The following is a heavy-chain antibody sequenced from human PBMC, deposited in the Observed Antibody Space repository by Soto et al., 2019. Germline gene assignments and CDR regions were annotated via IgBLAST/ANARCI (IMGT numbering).Heavy chain of an antibody. V-gene: IGHV4-31*03. CDR2: IYYSGST. CDR3: VRGVAH. D-gene: IGHD2-15*01. CDR1: PDSIGNGAYY. J-gene: IGHJ4*02. Sequence: PSETLFLTCTVSPDSIGNGAYYWSWIRQPPRKGREWIGYIYYSGSTSSNPSLKSRVTISLDTSKNQFSLKLSSVSAADTDVYYCVRGVAHRGQGTLVTVSS.